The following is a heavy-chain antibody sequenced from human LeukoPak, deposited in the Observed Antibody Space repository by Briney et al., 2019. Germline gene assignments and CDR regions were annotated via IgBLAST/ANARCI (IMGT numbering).Heavy chain of an antibody. V-gene: IGHV3-23*01. CDR2: FGHNGGIT. CDR1: GFTFSDYY. CDR3: AKQAGWGGYFSFLPFDF. Sequence: GGSLRLSCAASGFTFSDYYMSWIRQAPGKGLEWVSGFGHNGGITYSDSVKGRFTISRDNSKNTLFLQMNSLRADDTAVYFCAKQAGWGGYFSFLPFDFWGRGTLVTVSS. D-gene: IGHD3-3*01. J-gene: IGHJ4*02.